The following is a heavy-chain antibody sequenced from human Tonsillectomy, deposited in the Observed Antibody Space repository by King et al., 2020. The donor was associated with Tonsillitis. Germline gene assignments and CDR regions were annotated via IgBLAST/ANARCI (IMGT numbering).Heavy chain of an antibody. CDR2: IKQDGSEK. J-gene: IGHJ6*02. V-gene: IGHV3-7*01. CDR1: GFTFSSYW. CDR3: ARLRDVLPYSYYGLDF. D-gene: IGHD3-3*01. Sequence: VQLVESGGGLVQPGGSLRLSCAASGFTFSSYWMSWVRQAPGKGLEWVANIKQDGSEKYSVDSVKGRFTISRDNAKNSLYLQINSLRAEDTAVYYCARLRDVLPYSYYGLDFWGQGTTVTVSS.